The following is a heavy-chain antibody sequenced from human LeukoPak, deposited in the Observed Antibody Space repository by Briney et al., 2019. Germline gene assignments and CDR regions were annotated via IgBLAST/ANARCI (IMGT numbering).Heavy chain of an antibody. V-gene: IGHV3-30*18. CDR1: GFTFSSYG. J-gene: IGHJ4*02. CDR2: LSYDGSKK. D-gene: IGHD3-10*01. CDR3: AKVPRFGELYYSFDY. Sequence: PGGSLRLSCAASGFTFSSYGMYWVRQAPGKGLEWVAVLSYDGSKKYYADSVKGRFTISRDNSKNRLYLQKNSLIAEDTAVYYCAKVPRFGELYYSFDYWGQGTLVTVSS.